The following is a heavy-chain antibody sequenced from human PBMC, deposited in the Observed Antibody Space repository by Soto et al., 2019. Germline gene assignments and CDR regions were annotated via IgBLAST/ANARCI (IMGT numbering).Heavy chain of an antibody. J-gene: IGHJ3*01. CDR2: ISGGGGSI. CDR1: GFNFNTYA. Sequence: EVQVLESGGGLVQPGGSLRLSCAASGFNFNTYAMSWVRQAPGKGLEWVSGISGGGGSIHYVDSVKGRFTISRDNSKNTLYRQRSALRGEDTAVYYCEKGMPSNFVRRAFDVWGQGTMVTPSS. V-gene: IGHV3-23*01. CDR3: EKGMPSNFVRRAFDV. D-gene: IGHD7-27*01.